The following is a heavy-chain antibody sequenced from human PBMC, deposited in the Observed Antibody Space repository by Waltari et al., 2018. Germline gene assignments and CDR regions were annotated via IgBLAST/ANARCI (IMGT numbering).Heavy chain of an antibody. Sequence: EVQLVESGGTSVQPGGSLRLSCAASGFTSFNYFISWGRQAPGKGLEWISASSDGGVYTYYADSVKGRFTISRDSSKNTIYLQMNSLRVEDTALYYCAKGFEDLLPFDHWGQGTLVTVST. CDR2: SSDGGVYT. V-gene: IGHV3-23*04. J-gene: IGHJ4*02. CDR1: GFTSFNYF. CDR3: AKGFEDLLPFDH. D-gene: IGHD2-21*01.